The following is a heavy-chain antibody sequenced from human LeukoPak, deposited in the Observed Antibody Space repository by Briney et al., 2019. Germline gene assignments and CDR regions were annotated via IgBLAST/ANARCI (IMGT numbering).Heavy chain of an antibody. D-gene: IGHD1-26*01. J-gene: IGHJ4*02. CDR2: IRDDGGEI. Sequence: GGSLRLSCAASGFTFDDYAMHWVRQAPWKGLEWVANIRDDGGEIYYVDSVKGRFTISRDNAKSSLFLQMNSLRAEDAAVYYCARDKPRGSYYGSIFDSWGQGTLVTVSS. V-gene: IGHV3-7*01. CDR3: ARDKPRGSYYGSIFDS. CDR1: GFTFDDYA.